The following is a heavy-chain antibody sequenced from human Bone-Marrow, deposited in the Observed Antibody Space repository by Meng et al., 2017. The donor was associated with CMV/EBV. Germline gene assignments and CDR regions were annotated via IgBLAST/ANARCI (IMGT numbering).Heavy chain of an antibody. Sequence: GESLKISCAASGFTFTNAWMSWVRQTPGKGLEWVGRIRSKSEGGTTDYADSVKGRFTISRDNAKNSLYLQMNSLRAEDTAVYYCARLGYSSSNAFDIWGQGTMVTVSS. CDR3: ARLGYSSSNAFDI. CDR2: IRSKSEGGTT. CDR1: GFTFTNAW. V-gene: IGHV3-15*01. D-gene: IGHD6-6*01. J-gene: IGHJ3*02.